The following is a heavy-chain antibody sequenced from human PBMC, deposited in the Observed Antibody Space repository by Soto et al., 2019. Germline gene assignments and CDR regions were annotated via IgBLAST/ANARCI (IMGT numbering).Heavy chain of an antibody. D-gene: IGHD4-17*01. Sequence: HPGGPLRLSCAASGFTFSSYGMHWVRQAPGKGLEWVAVVLYDGSNKYYADSVEGRFTISRDNAKNSLYLQMNSLRAEDTAVYYCARDRGDYGDTGHPSTKNYYYYGMDVWGQGTTVTVSS. CDR1: GFTFSSYG. V-gene: IGHV3-30*03. CDR3: ARDRGDYGDTGHPSTKNYYYYGMDV. CDR2: VLYDGSNK. J-gene: IGHJ6*02.